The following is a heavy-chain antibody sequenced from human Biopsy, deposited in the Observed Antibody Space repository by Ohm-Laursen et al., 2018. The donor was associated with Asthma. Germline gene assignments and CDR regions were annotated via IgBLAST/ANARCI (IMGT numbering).Heavy chain of an antibody. Sequence: SVKVSCKASGDSFSNYAISWVRQAPGQGLEWMGGLIPVLGTPDHAQMFEGRVTITADESTSTAYMELSSLSSDYTAVYYFARGYIGSDRIVYYYSGLEVWGQGTTVTVSS. CDR1: GDSFSNYA. J-gene: IGHJ6*02. CDR3: ARGYIGSDRIVYYYSGLEV. D-gene: IGHD5-12*01. CDR2: LIPVLGTP. V-gene: IGHV1-69*13.